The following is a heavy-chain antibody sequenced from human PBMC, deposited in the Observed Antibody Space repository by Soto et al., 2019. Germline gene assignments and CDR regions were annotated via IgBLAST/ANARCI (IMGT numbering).Heavy chain of an antibody. CDR2: ITGGGDNT. CDR3: TQDGGSRDWLTVN. Sequence: VQLLESGGDLVPPGGSLRLSCAAFGFTFSSYAIGWNRQAPGKGLEWVSAITGGGDNTYYADSVKGRFTISRDNSKNTLYLQMNSLRAEDTAFYYCTQDGGSRDWLTVNWGQGTLVTVSS. CDR1: GFTFSSYA. D-gene: IGHD3-9*01. V-gene: IGHV3-23*01. J-gene: IGHJ4*02.